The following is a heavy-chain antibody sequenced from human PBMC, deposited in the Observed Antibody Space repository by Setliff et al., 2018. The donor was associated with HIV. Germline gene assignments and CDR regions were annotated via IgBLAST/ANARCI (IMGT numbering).Heavy chain of an antibody. V-gene: IGHV3-7*01. Sequence: SCEASGFTFSTYWMTWVRQAPGKGLEWVANIKQDGNEKYYVDSVKGRFTISRDNAKNSLYLQMTSLRAEDTAVYYCARRRTSSTSVTGMDVWGQGTTVTVSS. CDR2: IKQDGNEK. CDR3: ARRRTSSTSVTGMDV. D-gene: IGHD2-2*01. J-gene: IGHJ6*02. CDR1: GFTFSTYW.